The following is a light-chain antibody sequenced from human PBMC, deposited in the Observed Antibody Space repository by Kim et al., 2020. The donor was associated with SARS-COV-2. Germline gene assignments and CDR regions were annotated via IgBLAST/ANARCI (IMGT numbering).Light chain of an antibody. CDR3: NSRDSSGNHVV. V-gene: IGLV3-19*01. Sequence: SSELTQDPAVSVALGQTVRITCQGDSLRSDYASWYQQKPGQAPVLFIYGKQNPPSGLPDLFSGSSSGNTASLTITGAQAEDKADYYCNSRDSSGNHVVFG. CDR1: SLRSDY. J-gene: IGLJ2*01. CDR2: GKQ.